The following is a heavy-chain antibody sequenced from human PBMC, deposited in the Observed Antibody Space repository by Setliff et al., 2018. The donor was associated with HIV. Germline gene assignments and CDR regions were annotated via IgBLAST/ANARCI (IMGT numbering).Heavy chain of an antibody. CDR1: GGSVNDFY. J-gene: IGHJ4*02. CDR2: IHSSGST. D-gene: IGHD2-21*02. Sequence: SETLSLTCTVSGGSVNDFYCNWIRQPAGKGPEWIGYIHSSGSTIYNPSLKSRITLTLDTSKEQFSLELSSATAADTAVYYCATLDHSGGNFLAYWSQGSLVTVSS. CDR3: ATLDHSGGNFLAY. V-gene: IGHV4-4*09.